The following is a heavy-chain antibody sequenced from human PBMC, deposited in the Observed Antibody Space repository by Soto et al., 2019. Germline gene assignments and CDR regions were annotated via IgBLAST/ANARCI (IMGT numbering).Heavy chain of an antibody. D-gene: IGHD6-19*01. CDR1: GGSISSYY. CDR2: IYYSGST. Sequence: PSETLSLTCTVSGGSISSYYWSWIRQPPGKGQEWIGYIYYSGSTNYNPSLKSRVTISVDTSKNQFSLKLSSVTAADTAVYYCARDHSSGWTNYFDYWGQGTLGTVSS. CDR3: ARDHSSGWTNYFDY. J-gene: IGHJ4*02. V-gene: IGHV4-59*01.